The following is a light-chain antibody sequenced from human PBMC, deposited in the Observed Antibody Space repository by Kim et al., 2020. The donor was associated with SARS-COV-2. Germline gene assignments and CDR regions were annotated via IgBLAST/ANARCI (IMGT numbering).Light chain of an antibody. CDR2: AAS. CDR1: QGISSS. J-gene: IGKJ1*01. CDR3: QQYYDYPWT. Sequence: AIRITQSPSSLSASTGDRVTITCRASQGISSSLGWYQQKPGKAPNLLIYAASSLESGVPSRFSDSGSGTDFTLTISSLQPEDFATYYCQQYYDYPWTFGQGTKVDIK. V-gene: IGKV1-8*01.